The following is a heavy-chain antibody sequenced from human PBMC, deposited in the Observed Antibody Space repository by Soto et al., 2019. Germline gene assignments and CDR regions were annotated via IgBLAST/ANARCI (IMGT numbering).Heavy chain of an antibody. CDR1: GFTFSSYA. J-gene: IGHJ5*02. V-gene: IGHV3-30*04. Sequence: GGSLRLSCAASGFTFSSYAMHWVRQAPGKGLEWVAVISYDGSNKYYADSVKGRFTISRDNSKNTLYLQMNSLRAEDTAVYYCARDIFDYYGSGSYYNRRELNWFDPWGQGTLVTVSS. CDR3: ARDIFDYYGSGSYYNRRELNWFDP. D-gene: IGHD3-10*01. CDR2: ISYDGSNK.